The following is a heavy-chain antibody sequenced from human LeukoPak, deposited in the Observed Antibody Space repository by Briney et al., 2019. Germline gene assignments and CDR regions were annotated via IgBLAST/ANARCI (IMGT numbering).Heavy chain of an antibody. D-gene: IGHD2-8*01. CDR3: AKVLASYYYYYMDV. J-gene: IGHJ6*03. CDR1: GFTFSSYA. Sequence: PGGSLRLSCAASGFTFSSYAMSWVRQAPGEGLEWVSAISGSGGSTYYADSVKGRFTISRDNSKNTLYLQMNSLRAEDTAVYYCAKVLASYYYYYMDVWGKGTTVTVSS. CDR2: ISGSGGST. V-gene: IGHV3-23*01.